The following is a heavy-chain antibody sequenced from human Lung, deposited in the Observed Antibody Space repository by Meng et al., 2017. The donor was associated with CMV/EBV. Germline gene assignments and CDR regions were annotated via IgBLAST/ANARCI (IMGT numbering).Heavy chain of an antibody. Sequence: QVQLVQSGAEVKKPGASVKVSCKASGYTFTDYYIHWVRQAPGQGLEWMGWMNPNRGTTGYAQKFQGRVTMTRNISKSTAYMDLSSLRSEDTAVYYCATGVADFEYWGQGTLVTVAS. J-gene: IGHJ4*02. CDR1: GYTFTDYY. D-gene: IGHD6-19*01. CDR3: ATGVADFEY. CDR2: MNPNRGTT. V-gene: IGHV1-8*02.